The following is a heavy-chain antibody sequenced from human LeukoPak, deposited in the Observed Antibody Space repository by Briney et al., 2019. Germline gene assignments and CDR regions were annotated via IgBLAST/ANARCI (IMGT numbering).Heavy chain of an antibody. J-gene: IGHJ4*02. CDR2: ISITSTTI. D-gene: IGHD3-10*01. CDR3: ARDMNYYGSGNYWGY. CDR1: GFTFSSYG. V-gene: IGHV3-48*02. Sequence: PGGSLRLSCAASGFTFSSYGMHWVRQAPGKGLEWVAYISITSTTIYYADSVKGRFTISRDNAKNSLYLQMNSLRDEDTAVYYCARDMNYYGSGNYWGYWGQGTLVTVSS.